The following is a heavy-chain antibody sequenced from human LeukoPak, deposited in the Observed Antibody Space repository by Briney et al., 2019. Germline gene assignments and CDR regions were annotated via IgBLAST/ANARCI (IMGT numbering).Heavy chain of an antibody. Sequence: GGSLRLSCAASGFTFSSYEMNWVRKPHGKGLEWVSHISSSGSTIYYADSVKGRFTISRDNSKNSLYLQMNSLRAEDTAVYYCARTVARIGYWGQGTLVTVSS. V-gene: IGHV3-48*03. CDR1: GFTFSSYE. J-gene: IGHJ4*02. CDR3: ARTVARIGY. D-gene: IGHD4-23*01. CDR2: ISSSGSTI.